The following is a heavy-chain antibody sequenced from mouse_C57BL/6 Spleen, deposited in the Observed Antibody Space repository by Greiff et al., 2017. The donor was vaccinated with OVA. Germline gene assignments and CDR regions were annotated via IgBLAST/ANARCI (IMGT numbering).Heavy chain of an antibody. D-gene: IGHD1-1*01. J-gene: IGHJ1*03. CDR1: GYTFTSYT. Sequence: VKLQQSGAELARPGASVKMSCKASGYTFTSYTMHWVKQRPGQGLEWIGYINPSSGYTKYNQKFKDKATLTADKSSSTAYMQLSSLTSEDSAVYYCASLYYYGSSYGYFDVWGTGTTVTVSS. V-gene: IGHV1-4*01. CDR2: INPSSGYT. CDR3: ASLYYYGSSYGYFDV.